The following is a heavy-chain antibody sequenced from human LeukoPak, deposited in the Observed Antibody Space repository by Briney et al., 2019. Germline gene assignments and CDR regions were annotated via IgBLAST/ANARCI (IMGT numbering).Heavy chain of an antibody. J-gene: IGHJ6*02. D-gene: IGHD3-22*01. CDR3: ARDCPCGSGYSDYYYGMDV. Sequence: GGSLRLSCAASGFTFSSYEMNWVRQAPGKGLEWVSYISSSGSTIYYADSVKGRFTISRDNAKNSLYLQMNSLRAEDTAVYYCARDCPCGSGYSDYYYGMDVWGQGTTVTVSS. V-gene: IGHV3-48*03. CDR2: ISSSGSTI. CDR1: GFTFSSYE.